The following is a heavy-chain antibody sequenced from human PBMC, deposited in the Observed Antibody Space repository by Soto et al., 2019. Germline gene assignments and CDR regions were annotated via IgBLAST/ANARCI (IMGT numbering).Heavy chain of an antibody. CDR1: GFVFSTYS. Sequence: EVQLVESGGGLVQPGGSPRLSCAASGFVFSTYSMNWVRQAPGKGLEWVSYISSSSSTIYYADSVQGRFTISRDNAKNSLYLQVNSLRDEDTAVYYCARPAGRGDYLAYWGQGTLVTVSS. V-gene: IGHV3-48*02. CDR2: ISSSSSTI. J-gene: IGHJ4*02. CDR3: ARPAGRGDYLAY. D-gene: IGHD3-10*01.